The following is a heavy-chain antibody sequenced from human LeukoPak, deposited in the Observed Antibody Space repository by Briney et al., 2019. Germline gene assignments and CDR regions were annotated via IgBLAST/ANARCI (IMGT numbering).Heavy chain of an antibody. J-gene: IGHJ4*02. CDR2: I. V-gene: IGHV3-7*01. CDR3: TKDLNHDSSG. D-gene: IGHD3-22*01. Sequence: PGESLRLSCAASGFRFSDYWMTWVRQAPGKGLECVANIKGRFTVSRDNAKNSLYLQMNNMRVEDTAIYYCTKDLNHDSSGWGQGTLVTVSS. CDR1: GFRFSDYW.